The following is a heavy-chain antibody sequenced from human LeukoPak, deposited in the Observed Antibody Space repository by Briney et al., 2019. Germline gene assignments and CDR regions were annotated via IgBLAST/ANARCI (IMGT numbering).Heavy chain of an antibody. Sequence: GGSLRLSCAASGFTFSNYAMTWVRQAPGRGLEWVSSISGGGFSTYYADSVNGRFAISRDDSKNTLFLQMNSLSADDTAVYYCAKDNDLLTGFYDQWGQGTLVTVSS. CDR3: AKDNDLLTGFYDQ. CDR1: GFTFSNYA. V-gene: IGHV3-23*01. J-gene: IGHJ5*02. CDR2: ISGGGFST. D-gene: IGHD3-9*01.